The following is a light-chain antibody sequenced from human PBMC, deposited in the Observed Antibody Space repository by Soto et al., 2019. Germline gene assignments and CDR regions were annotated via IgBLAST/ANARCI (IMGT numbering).Light chain of an antibody. V-gene: IGKV1-12*01. Sequence: DIQMTQSPSSVSASVGDTVTITCRASQGISNWLAWYQQKPGKAPNLLTYAASLLQSGVPSRFSGSGSGTDFTLTISSLQPEDFATYYCQQGDSFPIAFGQGTRLEIK. CDR2: AAS. CDR3: QQGDSFPIA. J-gene: IGKJ5*01. CDR1: QGISNW.